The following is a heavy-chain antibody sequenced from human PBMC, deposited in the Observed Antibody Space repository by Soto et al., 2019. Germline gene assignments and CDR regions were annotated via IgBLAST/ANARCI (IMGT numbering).Heavy chain of an antibody. Sequence: GGSLRLSCAASGFTFSSYGMHWVRQAPGKGLEWVAVTWSDGTNKYYADSVKGRFTISRDNSKNTLYLQMISLRAEDTAVYYCARAREWLPHYYYYGMDVWGQGTTVTVSS. D-gene: IGHD3-3*01. V-gene: IGHV3-33*01. CDR3: ARAREWLPHYYYYGMDV. CDR1: GFTFSSYG. CDR2: TWSDGTNK. J-gene: IGHJ6*02.